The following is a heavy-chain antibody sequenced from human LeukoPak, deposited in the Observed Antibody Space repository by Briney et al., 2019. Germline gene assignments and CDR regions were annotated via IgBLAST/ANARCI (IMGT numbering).Heavy chain of an antibody. CDR3: ARDRGGSYDAFDI. D-gene: IGHD1-26*01. J-gene: IGHJ3*02. CDR2: INPSGGST. V-gene: IGHV1-46*01. CDR1: VYTFTSYY. Sequence: ASVTVSCQASVYTFTSYYMHWVRQAPGQGLEWMGIINPSGGSTSYAQKFQGRVTMTRDTSTSTVYMELSSLRSEDTAVYYCARDRGGSYDAFDIWGQGTMVTVSS.